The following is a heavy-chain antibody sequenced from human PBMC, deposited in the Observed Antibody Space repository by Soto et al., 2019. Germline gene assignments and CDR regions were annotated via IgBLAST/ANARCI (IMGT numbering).Heavy chain of an antibody. CDR1: GFTFSSYA. Sequence: GGSLRLSCAASGFTFSSYAMHWVRQAPGKGLEWVAVISYDGSNKYYADSVKGRFTISRDNSKNTLYLQMNSLRAEDTAVYYCAREENSSGSIDYWGQGTLVTVSS. CDR2: ISYDGSNK. D-gene: IGHD6-19*01. CDR3: AREENSSGSIDY. J-gene: IGHJ4*02. V-gene: IGHV3-30-3*01.